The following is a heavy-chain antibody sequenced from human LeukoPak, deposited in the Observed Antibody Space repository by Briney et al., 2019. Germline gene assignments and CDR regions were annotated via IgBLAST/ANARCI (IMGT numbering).Heavy chain of an antibody. CDR1: GGSISSYY. CDR2: IYYSGST. J-gene: IGHJ4*02. V-gene: IGHV4-59*12. CDR3: ARGRDGYDNLDFDY. Sequence: PSETLSLTCTVSGGSISSYYWSWIRQPPGKGLEWIGYIYYSGSTNYNPSLKSRVTISVDTSKNQFSLKLSSVTAADTAVYYCARGRDGYDNLDFDYWGQGTLVTVSS. D-gene: IGHD5-24*01.